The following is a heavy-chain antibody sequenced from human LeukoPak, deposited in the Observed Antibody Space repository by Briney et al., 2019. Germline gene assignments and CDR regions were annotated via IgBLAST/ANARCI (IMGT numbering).Heavy chain of an antibody. J-gene: IGHJ4*02. D-gene: IGHD6-6*01. CDR1: GGSINSDNYY. Sequence: SETLSLTCTVSGGSINSDNYYWSWIRQPPGKGLEWIGYIYHSGSTYYNPSLKSRVTISVDRSKNQFSLKLSSVTAADTAVYYCARADRYSSSSGFDYWGQGTLVTVSS. CDR2: IYHSGST. V-gene: IGHV4-30-2*01. CDR3: ARADRYSSSSGFDY.